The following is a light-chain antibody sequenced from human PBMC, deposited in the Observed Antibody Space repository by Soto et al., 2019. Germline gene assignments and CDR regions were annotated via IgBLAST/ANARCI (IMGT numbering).Light chain of an antibody. V-gene: IGKV3-20*01. Sequence: EVVLTQSPATLSLSPGESATLSCRASQSVSVNFAWYQQKPGQAPRPLIYSASDRAPGIPARFSGRGSGTYFTLTISRLEPEDFAVYYCQQYGSSPYTFGLGTKLEIK. J-gene: IGKJ2*01. CDR1: QSVSVN. CDR2: SAS. CDR3: QQYGSSPYT.